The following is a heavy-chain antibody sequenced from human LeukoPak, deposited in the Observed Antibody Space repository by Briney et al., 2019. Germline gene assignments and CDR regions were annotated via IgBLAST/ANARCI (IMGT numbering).Heavy chain of an antibody. J-gene: IGHJ4*02. D-gene: IGHD3-10*01. CDR2: VWHDGSNK. V-gene: IGHV3-33*01. CDR1: GFTFSSYA. CDR3: ARELFGSGSSPDY. Sequence: PGGSLRLSCTTPGFTFSSYAIHWIRQAPGKGLEWVALVWHDGSNKYYADSVKGRFTISRDNSKNTVYLQMNSLRAEDTAVYYCARELFGSGSSPDYWGQGTLVTVSS.